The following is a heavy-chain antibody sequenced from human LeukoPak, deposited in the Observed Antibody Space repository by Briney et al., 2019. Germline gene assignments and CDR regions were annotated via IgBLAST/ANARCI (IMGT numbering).Heavy chain of an antibody. CDR2: INPNSGGT. CDR1: GYTFTGYY. D-gene: IGHD3-22*01. J-gene: IGHJ5*02. Sequence: ASVKVSCKASGYTFTGYYMHWVRQAPGQGLEWMGWINPNSGGTNYAQKFRGRVTMTRDTSISTAYMELSRLRSDDTAVYYCARDQAYYYDSSGYYTPGIWFDPWGQGTLVTVSS. CDR3: ARDQAYYYDSSGYYTPGIWFDP. V-gene: IGHV1-2*02.